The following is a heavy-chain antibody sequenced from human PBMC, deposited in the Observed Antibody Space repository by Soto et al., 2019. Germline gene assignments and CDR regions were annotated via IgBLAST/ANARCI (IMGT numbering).Heavy chain of an antibody. D-gene: IGHD1-26*01. CDR2: IYYSGST. Sequence: SETLSLTCTVSGGSISSGGYYWSWIRQHPGKGLEWIGYIYYSGSTYYNPSPKSRVTISVDTSKNQFSLKLSSVTAADTAVYYCAREDGPGGYYGMDVWGQGTTVTVSS. V-gene: IGHV4-31*03. CDR1: GGSISSGGYY. CDR3: AREDGPGGYYGMDV. J-gene: IGHJ6*02.